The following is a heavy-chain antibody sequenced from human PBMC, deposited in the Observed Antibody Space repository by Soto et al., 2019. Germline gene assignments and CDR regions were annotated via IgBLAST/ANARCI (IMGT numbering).Heavy chain of an antibody. CDR2: IYYSGTT. D-gene: IGHD3-10*01. J-gene: IGHJ4*02. CDR1: GVSISSYH. Sequence: PSETLSLTCTVSGVSISSYHWTWIRQPPGKGLEWIGYIYYSGTTNYNPSLKSRVTISLDTSKNQFSLKLSSVTAADTAVYYCATGQIYYGSHYWGQGTLVTAPQ. V-gene: IGHV4-59*01. CDR3: ATGQIYYGSHY.